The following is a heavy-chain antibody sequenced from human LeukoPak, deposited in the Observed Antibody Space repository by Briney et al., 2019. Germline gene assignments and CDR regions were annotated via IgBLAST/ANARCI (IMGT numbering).Heavy chain of an antibody. CDR3: ASGQWFGEAAGY. Sequence: GGSLRLSCAASGFIVSSKYMSWVRQAPGKGLEWVLTLYSNGNTYYADSVKGRFTISRDNSKNTLYLQMNSLRAEDTAVYYCASGQWFGEAAGYWGQGTLVTVSS. J-gene: IGHJ4*02. D-gene: IGHD3-10*01. CDR2: LYSNGNT. V-gene: IGHV3-53*01. CDR1: GFIVSSKY.